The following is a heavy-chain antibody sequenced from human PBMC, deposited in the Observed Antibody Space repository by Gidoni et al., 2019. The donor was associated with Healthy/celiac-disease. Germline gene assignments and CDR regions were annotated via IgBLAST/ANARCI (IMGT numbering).Heavy chain of an antibody. D-gene: IGHD2-2*01. Sequence: QVQLQQWGAGLLKPSETLSLTCAVSGGSFSGHSWSWIRQPPGQGLEWIGEINHSRSTNYNPSLKSRVPISVDTSKNQFSLKLSSVTAADTAVYYCARASIVVVPAASGRIGTNWFDPWGQGTLVTVSS. CDR1: GGSFSGHS. CDR3: ARASIVVVPAASGRIGTNWFDP. CDR2: INHSRST. J-gene: IGHJ5*02. V-gene: IGHV4-34*01.